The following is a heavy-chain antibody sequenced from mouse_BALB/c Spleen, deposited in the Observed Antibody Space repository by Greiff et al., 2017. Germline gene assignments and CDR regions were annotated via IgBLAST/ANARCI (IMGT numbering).Heavy chain of an antibody. CDR3: ARGFITTATRFAY. CDR1: GFTFSDYY. D-gene: IGHD1-2*01. Sequence: EVQRVESGGGLVKPGGSLKLSCAASGFTFSDYYMYWVRQTPEKRLEWVATISDGGSYTYYPDSVKGRFTISRDNAKNNLYLQMSSLKSEDTAMYYCARGFITTATRFAYWGQGTLVTVSA. CDR2: ISDGGSYT. V-gene: IGHV5-4*02. J-gene: IGHJ3*01.